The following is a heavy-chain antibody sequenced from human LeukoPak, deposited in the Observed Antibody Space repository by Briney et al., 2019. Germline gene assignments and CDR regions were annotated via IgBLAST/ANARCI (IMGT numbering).Heavy chain of an antibody. CDR2: INIGGTNT. J-gene: IGHJ5*02. CDR1: GFTFNDYY. V-gene: IGHV3-11*01. CDR3: ATDGAGFDT. Sequence: GGSLRLSCAASGFTFNDYYMSWIRQAPGKGREWLSYINIGGTNTHYADSVKGRFTISRDNAKKSLYLEMNNLRAEDTAVYYCATDGAGFDTWGQGVLVTVSS.